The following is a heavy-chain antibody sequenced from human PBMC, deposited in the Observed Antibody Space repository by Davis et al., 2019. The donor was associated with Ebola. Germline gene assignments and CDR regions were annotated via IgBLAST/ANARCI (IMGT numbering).Heavy chain of an antibody. V-gene: IGHV3-30*03. D-gene: IGHD5-18*01. CDR2: ISYDGSNK. CDR3: ARQPVDTAMVTFYYGMDV. J-gene: IGHJ6*02. CDR1: GFTFSSYG. Sequence: GESLKISCAASGFTFSSYGMHWVRQAPGKGLEWVAVISYDGSNKYYADSVKGRFTISRDNSKNTLSLQMTSLRAEDTAVYYCARQPVDTAMVTFYYGMDVWGQGTTVTVSS.